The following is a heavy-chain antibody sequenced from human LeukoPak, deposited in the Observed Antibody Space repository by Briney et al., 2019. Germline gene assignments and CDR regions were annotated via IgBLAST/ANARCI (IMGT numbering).Heavy chain of an antibody. D-gene: IGHD5-24*01. CDR2: ISGSADNT. CDR1: GFNFNRYA. V-gene: IGHV3-23*01. J-gene: IGHJ3*01. CDR3: ACRSDGFDV. Sequence: GGSLRLSCAASGFNFNRYAMSWVRQAPGKGLEWVSAISGSADNTYYADSVKGRFTISRDNSKNTLFLQMTNLRVEDTALYYCACRSDGFDVWGQGTMVTVSS.